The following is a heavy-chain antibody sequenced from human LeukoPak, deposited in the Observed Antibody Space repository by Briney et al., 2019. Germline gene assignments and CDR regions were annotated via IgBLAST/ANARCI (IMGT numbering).Heavy chain of an antibody. CDR3: ARDSSGSYYYFDY. J-gene: IGHJ4*02. D-gene: IGHD1-26*01. CDR2: IWYDGSNK. Sequence: GGSLRLSCAASGFTFSSYGTHWVRQAPGKGLEWVAVIWYDGSNKYYADSVKGRFTISRDNSKNTLYLQMNSLRAEDTAVYSCARDSSGSYYYFDYWGQRTLVTVSS. CDR1: GFTFSSYG. V-gene: IGHV3-33*01.